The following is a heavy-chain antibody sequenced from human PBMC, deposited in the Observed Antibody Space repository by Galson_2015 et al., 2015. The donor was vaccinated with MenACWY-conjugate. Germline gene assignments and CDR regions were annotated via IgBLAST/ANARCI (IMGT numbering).Heavy chain of an antibody. Sequence: SLTLSCAAYGFTPGTYWMRWVRQAPRKGLEWVANIKQGGSEKYYVDSLKGRFAISRDNAKSSLYLQMNSLRAEDTAVYYCASRASAGTKPHLDNRGHGTLVTASA. V-gene: IGHV3-7*01. D-gene: IGHD1-14*01. J-gene: IGHJ4*01. CDR3: ASRASAGTKPHLDN. CDR2: IKQGGSEK. CDR1: GFTPGTYW.